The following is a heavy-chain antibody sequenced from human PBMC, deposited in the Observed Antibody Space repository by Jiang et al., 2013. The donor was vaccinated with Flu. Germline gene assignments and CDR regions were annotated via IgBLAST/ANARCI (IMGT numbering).Heavy chain of an antibody. V-gene: IGHV5-51*01. J-gene: IGHJ6*02. CDR2: IYPGDSDT. CDR3: ATSRQYGGYDFFDHWGPGSYDNYYGMDV. Sequence: GAEVKKPGNSLRISCKASGYRLTDYWIGWVRQMPGKGMEWMGIIYPGDSDTRYSPSFQGKVTISVDKSLSTAYLQWSSLKASDTAMYYCATSRQYGGYDFFDHWGPGSYDNYYGMDVWGQGTTVTVSS. CDR1: GYRLTDYW. D-gene: IGHD3-10*01.